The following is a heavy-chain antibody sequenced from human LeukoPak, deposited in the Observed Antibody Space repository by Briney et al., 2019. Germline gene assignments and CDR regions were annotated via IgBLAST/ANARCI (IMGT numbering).Heavy chain of an antibody. V-gene: IGHV4-34*01. CDR2: INHSGST. CDR3: ARHFTISPFDY. Sequence: SETLSLTCAVYGGSFSGYYWSWIRQPPGKGLEWIGEINHSGSTNYNPSLKSRVTISVDTSKNQFSLKLSSVTAADTAVYYCARHFTISPFDYWGQGTLVTVSS. CDR1: GGSFSGYY. D-gene: IGHD3-9*01. J-gene: IGHJ4*02.